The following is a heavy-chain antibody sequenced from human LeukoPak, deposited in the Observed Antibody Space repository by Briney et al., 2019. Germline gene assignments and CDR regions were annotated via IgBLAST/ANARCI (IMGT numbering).Heavy chain of an antibody. CDR3: ARLLARYCSGGSCYWFDP. CDR2: ISAYNGNT. J-gene: IGHJ5*02. D-gene: IGHD2-15*01. Sequence: ASVKVSCKASGYTFTSYAMHWVRQAPGQRLEWMGWISAYNGNTNYAQKLQGRVTMTTDTSTSTAYMELRSLRSDDTAVYYCARLLARYCSGGSCYWFDPWGQGTLVTVSS. V-gene: IGHV1-18*01. CDR1: GYTFTSYA.